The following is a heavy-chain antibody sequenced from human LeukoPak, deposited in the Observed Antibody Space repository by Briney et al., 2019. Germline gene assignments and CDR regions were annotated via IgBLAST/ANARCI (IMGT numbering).Heavy chain of an antibody. CDR2: ISAYNGNT. V-gene: IGHV1-18*01. Sequence: ASVKVSCKASGGTFSSYAISWVRQAPGQGLEWMGWISAYNGNTNCAQKLQGRVTMTTDTSTSTAYMELRSLRSDDTAVYYCARDDFWSGYTDPWGQGTLVTVSS. CDR1: GGTFSSYA. CDR3: ARDDFWSGYTDP. D-gene: IGHD3-3*01. J-gene: IGHJ5*02.